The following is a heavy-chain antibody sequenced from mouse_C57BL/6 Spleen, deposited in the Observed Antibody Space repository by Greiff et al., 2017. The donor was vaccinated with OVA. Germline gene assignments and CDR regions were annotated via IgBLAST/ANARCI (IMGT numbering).Heavy chain of an antibody. V-gene: IGHV1-72*01. CDR1: GYTFTSYW. Sequence: QVQLQQPGAELVKPGASVKLSCKASGYTFTSYWMHWVKQRPGRGLEWIGRIDPNSGGTKYNEKFKSKATLTVDKPSSTAYMQLSSLTSEDSAVYYCASTLITTVVEGAMDYWGQGTSVAVSS. CDR3: ASTLITTVVEGAMDY. J-gene: IGHJ4*01. D-gene: IGHD1-1*01. CDR2: IDPNSGGT.